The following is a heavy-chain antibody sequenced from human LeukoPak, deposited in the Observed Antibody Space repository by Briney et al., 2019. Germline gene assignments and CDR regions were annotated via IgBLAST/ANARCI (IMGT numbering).Heavy chain of an antibody. D-gene: IGHD1-14*01. Sequence: SVKVCCKASGGTFSSYAISWVRQAPGQGLEWMGRIIPILGIANYAQKFQGRVTITADKSTSTAYMELSSLRSEDTAVYYCAVGIAGGYFDYWGQGTLVTVSS. CDR1: GGTFSSYA. J-gene: IGHJ4*02. V-gene: IGHV1-69*04. CDR2: IIPILGIA. CDR3: AVGIAGGYFDY.